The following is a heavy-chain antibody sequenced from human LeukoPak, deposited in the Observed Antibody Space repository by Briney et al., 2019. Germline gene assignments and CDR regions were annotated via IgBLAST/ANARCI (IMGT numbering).Heavy chain of an antibody. CDR1: GFTFSSYE. V-gene: IGHV3-48*03. J-gene: IGHJ6*04. Sequence: PGGSLRLSCAASGFTFSSYEMNWVRQAPGKGLEWVSYISSSGSTIYYADSVKGRFTISRDNAKNSLYLQMNSLRAEDTAVYYCPVPARRGQYGGMDVSGKGRTVAVAS. CDR2: ISSSGSTI. D-gene: IGHD2-2*01. CDR3: PVPARRGQYGGMDV.